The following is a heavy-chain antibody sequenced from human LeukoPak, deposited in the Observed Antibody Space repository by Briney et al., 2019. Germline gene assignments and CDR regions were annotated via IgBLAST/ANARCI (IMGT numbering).Heavy chain of an antibody. J-gene: IGHJ4*02. V-gene: IGHV4-30-2*01. CDR2: INHSGST. CDR1: GGSISSGGYS. Sequence: SETLSLTCAVSGGSISSGGYSWSWIRQPPGKGLEWIGYINHSGSTNYNPSLKSRVTISVDTSKNQFSLKLSSVTAADTAVYYCARGYIAVAGTSPPDYWGQGTLVTVSS. CDR3: ARGYIAVAGTSPPDY. D-gene: IGHD6-19*01.